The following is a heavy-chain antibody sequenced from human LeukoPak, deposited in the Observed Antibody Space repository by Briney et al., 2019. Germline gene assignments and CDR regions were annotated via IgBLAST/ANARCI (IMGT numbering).Heavy chain of an antibody. Sequence: PSETLSLTCAVYGGSFSGYYWSWIRQPPGKGLEWIGEINHSGSTNYNPSLKSRVTISVDTSKNQFSLKLSSVTAADTAVYYCARRYDYVWGSYRRGWFDPWGQGTLVTVSS. J-gene: IGHJ5*02. D-gene: IGHD3-16*02. CDR2: INHSGST. V-gene: IGHV4-34*01. CDR1: GGSFSGYY. CDR3: ARRYDYVWGSYRRGWFDP.